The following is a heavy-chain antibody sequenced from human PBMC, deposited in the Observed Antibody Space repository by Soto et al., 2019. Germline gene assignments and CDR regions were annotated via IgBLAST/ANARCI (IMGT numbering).Heavy chain of an antibody. CDR1: GGSIYTDEW. J-gene: IGHJ4*02. Sequence: SETLSLTCAVSGGSIYTDEWWTWVRQTPGKGLEWIGEIHQIIGPNYNPSLRSRVTISIDKSKNQFSLELTSVTAADTAVYYCANWGGLNFPRLYWGPGRLVTVSS. V-gene: IGHV4-4*02. CDR3: ANWGGLNFPRLY. D-gene: IGHD7-27*01. CDR2: IHQIIGP.